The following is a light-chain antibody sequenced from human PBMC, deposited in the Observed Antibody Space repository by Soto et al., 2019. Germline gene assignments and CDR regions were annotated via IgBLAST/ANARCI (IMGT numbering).Light chain of an antibody. V-gene: IGLV2-14*01. CDR3: NSYTSSSTYV. CDR1: SSDVGNYNY. Sequence: QSALTQPASVSGSPGQSITISCTGTSSDVGNYNYVSWYQQHPGKAPKLMIYDVSNRPSGASNRFSGSKSGNTASLTISGLQAEDEADYYCNSYTSSSTYVFGAGTKVTVL. CDR2: DVS. J-gene: IGLJ1*01.